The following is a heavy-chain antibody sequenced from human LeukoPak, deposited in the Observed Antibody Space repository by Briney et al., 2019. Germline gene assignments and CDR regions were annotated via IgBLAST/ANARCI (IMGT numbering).Heavy chain of an antibody. D-gene: IGHD3-22*01. CDR3: AKDPTLHYDYWFDP. CDR1: GFTFSSYA. J-gene: IGHJ5*02. V-gene: IGHV3-23*01. CDR2: ISGSGGST. Sequence: PGGSLRLSRAASGFTFSSYAMSWVRQAPGKGLEWVSAISGSGGSTYYADSVKGRFTISRDNSKNTLYLQMNSLRAEDTAVYYCAKDPTLHYDYWFDPWGQGTLVTVSS.